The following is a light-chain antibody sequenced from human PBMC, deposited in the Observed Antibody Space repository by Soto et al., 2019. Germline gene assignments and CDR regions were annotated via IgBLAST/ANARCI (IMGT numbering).Light chain of an antibody. J-gene: IGLJ3*02. CDR3: SSYTNISTLEV. V-gene: IGLV2-14*01. Sequence: QSALTQPASVSGSPGQSITISCTGTSSDVGGYNYVSWYQQHPGKAPKLMIYEVSNRPSGVSTRFSGSKSGNTASLTISGLQAEDEADYYCSSYTNISTLEVFGGGTKVTVL. CDR2: EVS. CDR1: SSDVGGYNY.